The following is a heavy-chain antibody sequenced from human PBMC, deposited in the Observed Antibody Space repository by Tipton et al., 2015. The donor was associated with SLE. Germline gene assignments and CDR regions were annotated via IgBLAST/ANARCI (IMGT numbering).Heavy chain of an antibody. CDR3: ARGPRYSSSWSRYAFDI. J-gene: IGHJ3*02. D-gene: IGHD6-13*01. Sequence: TLSLTCTASGGSISSYYWSWIRQPPGKGLEWIGYIYYSGSTNYNPSLKSRVTISVDTSKNQFSLKLSSVTAADTAVYYCARGPRYSSSWSRYAFDIWGQGTMVTVSS. CDR1: GGSISSYY. V-gene: IGHV4-59*01. CDR2: IYYSGST.